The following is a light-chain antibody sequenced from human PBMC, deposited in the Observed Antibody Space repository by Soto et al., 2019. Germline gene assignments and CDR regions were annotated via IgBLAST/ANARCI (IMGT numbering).Light chain of an antibody. Sequence: QSALTQPASMSGSPGQSVTISCAGTSSDIGAYNYVSWYQHHPGKAPKLIIYDVNRRPSGVSHRFSASKFGNSASLTISGLQAEEEADYYCSSFSVGRPLFGNGTKVTV. CDR2: DVN. J-gene: IGLJ1*01. CDR3: SSFSVGRPL. V-gene: IGLV2-14*01. CDR1: SSDIGAYNY.